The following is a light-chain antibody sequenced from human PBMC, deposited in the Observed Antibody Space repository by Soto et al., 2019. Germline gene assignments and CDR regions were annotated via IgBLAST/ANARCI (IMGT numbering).Light chain of an antibody. CDR2: DVF. J-gene: IGKJ1*01. Sequence: EIVLTQAPATLSLSPGERATLSCRASQSIGKYIAWYQQKPGQAPRLLVYDVFNRATGIPARFSGSGSGTDFTLTISSLEPEDFAVYYCLQRAACPWTFGQGTKVEVK. CDR1: QSIGKY. V-gene: IGKV3-11*01. CDR3: LQRAACPWT.